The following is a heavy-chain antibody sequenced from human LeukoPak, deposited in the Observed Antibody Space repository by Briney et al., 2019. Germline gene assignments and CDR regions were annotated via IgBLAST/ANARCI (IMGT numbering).Heavy chain of an antibody. CDR3: ARVGGAWYSDY. CDR1: GFNSEDHA. V-gene: IGHV3-9*02. J-gene: IGHJ4*02. CDR2: IYWSSSGT. Sequence: GGSLRLSCVVSGFNSEDHAMHWVRQAPGKGLEWVSGIYWSSSGTGYADSVKGRFTVSRDSAKNSLYLQMNSLRAEDTAVYYCARVGGAWYSDYWGQGTLVTVSS. D-gene: IGHD2-15*01.